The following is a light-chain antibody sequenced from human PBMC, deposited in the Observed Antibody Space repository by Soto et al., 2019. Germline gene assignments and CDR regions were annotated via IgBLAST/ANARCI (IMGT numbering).Light chain of an antibody. CDR3: QQYYGTPLT. V-gene: IGKV4-1*01. CDR2: WAS. J-gene: IGKJ1*01. CDR1: QSVLFSSNNKNY. Sequence: DIVMTQSPDSLAVSLGERATINCKSSQSVLFSSNNKNYLAWYQQKPGQPPKLLIYWASTRESGVPDRFSGSGSVTDFTLTISSLQAEDVAVYYCQQYYGTPLTFGQGTKVEIK.